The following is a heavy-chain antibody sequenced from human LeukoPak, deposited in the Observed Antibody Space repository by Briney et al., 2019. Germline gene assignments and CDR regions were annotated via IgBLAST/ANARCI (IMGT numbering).Heavy chain of an antibody. CDR2: INQDGSEK. Sequence: GGSLRLSCAAPGFTFSSYWMNWVRQAPGKGLEWVASINQDGSEKYYLDSVKGRFTISRDNAKNSLYLQMNSLRAEDTAVYYCARGHCSGGSCYSYYYYYYMDVWGKGTTVTVSS. D-gene: IGHD2-15*01. CDR3: ARGHCSGGSCYSYYYYYYMDV. V-gene: IGHV3-7*01. J-gene: IGHJ6*03. CDR1: GFTFSSYW.